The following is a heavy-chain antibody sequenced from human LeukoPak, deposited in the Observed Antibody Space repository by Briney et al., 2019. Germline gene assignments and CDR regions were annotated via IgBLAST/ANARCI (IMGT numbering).Heavy chain of an antibody. D-gene: IGHD3-10*01. Sequence: SETLSLTCTVSGGSISGFVWSWIRQPPGEGLDYIGFIYDTGTPTNYNPLLKSRVTLSVDTSKNQFSLKMNSVTAADTAVYYCARGFYGWKKFDPWGQGTLVTVSS. V-gene: IGHV4-59*08. J-gene: IGHJ5*02. CDR2: IYDTGTPT. CDR3: ARGFYGWKKFDP. CDR1: GGSISGFV.